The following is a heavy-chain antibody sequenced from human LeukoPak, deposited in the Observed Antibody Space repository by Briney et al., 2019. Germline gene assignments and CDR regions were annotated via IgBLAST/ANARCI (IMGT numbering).Heavy chain of an antibody. J-gene: IGHJ4*02. CDR1: GXTFDDYE. V-gene: IGHV3-20*04. Sequence: GGSLRLSCAASGXTFDDYEMSWVRQAPGKGLEWVSGINWNGGSTGYADSVKGRFTISRDNSKNTLYLQMNSLRAEDTAVYYCAKALPVTAIGPFDYWGQGTLVTVSS. D-gene: IGHD2-21*02. CDR3: AKALPVTAIGPFDY. CDR2: INWNGGST.